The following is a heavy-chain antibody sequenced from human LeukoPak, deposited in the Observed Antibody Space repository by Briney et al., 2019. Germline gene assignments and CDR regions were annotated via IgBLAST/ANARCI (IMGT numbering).Heavy chain of an antibody. CDR2: IHNGGIT. J-gene: IGHJ5*02. V-gene: IGHV4-59*01. CDR3: ARDRYYYDSSGTRWFDP. CDR1: GVSISSYY. Sequence: SETLSHTCTVSGVSISSYYWSWLRQPPGKGLEWIGYIHNGGITNYNPSLKSRVTISVDTSKNQFSLKLSSVTAADTAVYYCARDRYYYDSSGTRWFDPWGQGTLVTVSS. D-gene: IGHD3-22*01.